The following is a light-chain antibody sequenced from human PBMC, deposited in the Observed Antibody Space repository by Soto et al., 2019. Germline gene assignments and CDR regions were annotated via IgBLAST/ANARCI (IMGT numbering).Light chain of an antibody. Sequence: QSVLTQPASVSGSPGQSITISCTGTSSDVGGYNYVCWYQQHPGKAPKLIIHDVTNRPSGVSDRFSASKSGNTASLSISGLQAEDEADYYCSSYTSINTVLFGGGTKLTVL. CDR3: SSYTSINTVL. CDR2: DVT. J-gene: IGLJ2*01. CDR1: SSDVGGYNY. V-gene: IGLV2-14*03.